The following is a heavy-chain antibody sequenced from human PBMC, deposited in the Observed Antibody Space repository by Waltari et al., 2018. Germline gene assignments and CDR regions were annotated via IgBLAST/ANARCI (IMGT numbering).Heavy chain of an antibody. J-gene: IGHJ6*03. Sequence: QVQLQESGPGLVKPSETLSLTCTVSGGSISSYYWSWIRQPAGKGLEWIGRIYTSGSTNYNPSLKSRVTMSVDTSKNQFSLKLSSVTAADTAVYYCARGRRYCSSTSCYTWYYYMDVWGKGTTVTISS. CDR1: GGSISSYY. V-gene: IGHV4-4*07. D-gene: IGHD2-2*02. CDR2: IYTSGST. CDR3: ARGRRYCSSTSCYTWYYYMDV.